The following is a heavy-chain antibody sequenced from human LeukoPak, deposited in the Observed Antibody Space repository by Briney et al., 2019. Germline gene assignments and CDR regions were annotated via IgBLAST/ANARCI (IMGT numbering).Heavy chain of an antibody. CDR3: AKGGKTTGRQRYYYYYYMDV. J-gene: IGHJ6*03. CDR2: ISWDGGST. D-gene: IGHD4-11*01. V-gene: IGHV3-43D*03. CDR1: GFTFDDYA. Sequence: GGSLRLSCAASGFTFDDYAMHWVRQAPGKGLEWVSLISWDGGSTYYADSVKGRFTISRDNSKNSLYLQMNSLRAEDTALYYCAKGGKTTGRQRYYYYYYMDVWGKGTTVTVSS.